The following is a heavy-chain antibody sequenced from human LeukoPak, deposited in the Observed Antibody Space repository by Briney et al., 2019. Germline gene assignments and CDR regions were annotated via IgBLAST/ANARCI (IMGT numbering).Heavy chain of an antibody. J-gene: IGHJ3*02. D-gene: IGHD2-15*01. CDR3: AREGRIVVVVAATPADAFDI. Sequence: GASVKVSCKASGGTFSSYAISWVRQAPGQGLEWMGRIIPILGTANYAQKFQGRVTITTDESTSTAYMELSSLRSEDTAVYYCAREGRIVVVVAATPADAFDIWGQGTMVTVSS. CDR1: GGTFSSYA. V-gene: IGHV1-69*05. CDR2: IIPILGTA.